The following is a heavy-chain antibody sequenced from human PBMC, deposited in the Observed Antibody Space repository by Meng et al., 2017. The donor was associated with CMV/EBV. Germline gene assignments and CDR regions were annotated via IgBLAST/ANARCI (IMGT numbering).Heavy chain of an antibody. CDR2: INHSGST. D-gene: IGHD2/OR15-2a*01. Sequence: GSLRLSCAVYGGSFSGYYGSGIRQPPGKGLEWIGEINHSGSTNYNPSLKSRVTISVDTSKNQFSLKLSSVTAADTAVYYCARVISGYWGQGTLVTVS. CDR1: GGSFSGYY. CDR3: ARVISGY. J-gene: IGHJ4*02. V-gene: IGHV4-34*01.